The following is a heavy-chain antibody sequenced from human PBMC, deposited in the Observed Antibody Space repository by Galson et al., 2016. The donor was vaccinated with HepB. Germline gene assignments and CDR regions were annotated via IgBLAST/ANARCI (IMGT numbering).Heavy chain of an antibody. Sequence: ETLSLTCAVYGGSFSGYYWSWIRQPPGKGLEWIGEINHSGSTNHNPSLKSLVTILVDTSKNQFSLKLRSVTAADTAVYYCARVVAAATLYWFDPWGQGSLVTVSS. CDR2: INHSGST. CDR3: ARVVAAATLYWFDP. D-gene: IGHD2-15*01. J-gene: IGHJ5*02. V-gene: IGHV4-34*01. CDR1: GGSFSGYY.